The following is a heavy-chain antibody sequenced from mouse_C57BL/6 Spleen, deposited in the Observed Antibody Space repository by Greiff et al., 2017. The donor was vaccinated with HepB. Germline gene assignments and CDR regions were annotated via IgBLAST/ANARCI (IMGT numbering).Heavy chain of an antibody. D-gene: IGHD1-1*01. CDR1: GYSFTGYY. Sequence: VQLQQSGPELVKPGASVKISCKASGYSFTGYYMNWVKQSPEKSLEWIGEINPSTGGTTYNQKFKAKATLTVDKSSSTAYMQLKSLTSEDSAVYYCARGGGSSYKFDYWGQGTTLTVSS. J-gene: IGHJ2*01. V-gene: IGHV1-42*01. CDR3: ARGGGSSYKFDY. CDR2: INPSTGGT.